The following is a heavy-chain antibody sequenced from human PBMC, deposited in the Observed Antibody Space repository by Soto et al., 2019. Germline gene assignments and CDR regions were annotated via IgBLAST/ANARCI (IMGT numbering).Heavy chain of an antibody. Sequence: QVQLVQSGAEVKKPGSSVKVSCKASGGTFSSYAISWVRQAPGQGLEWMGGIIPIFGTANYAQKFQGRVTIPADESTSTAYMELSSPRSEDTAVYYCARDIMLVGATSYHYYGMDVWGQGTTVTVSS. CDR2: IIPIFGTA. D-gene: IGHD1-26*01. J-gene: IGHJ6*02. CDR1: GGTFSSYA. CDR3: ARDIMLVGATSYHYYGMDV. V-gene: IGHV1-69*01.